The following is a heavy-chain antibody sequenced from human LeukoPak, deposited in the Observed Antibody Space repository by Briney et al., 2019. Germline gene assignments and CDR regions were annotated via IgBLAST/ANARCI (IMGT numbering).Heavy chain of an antibody. CDR3: ARGRSIAAINFDY. J-gene: IGHJ4*02. D-gene: IGHD6-6*01. Sequence: SETLSLTCTVSGDSISSSNSYWGWIRQPPGKGREWIGSIYYSGNTYYNASLKSRVTTSVDTSKNQFSLKLTSVTAADTAVYYCARGRSIAAINFDYWGQGTLVTVSS. CDR2: IYYSGNT. CDR1: GDSISSSNSY. V-gene: IGHV4-39*01.